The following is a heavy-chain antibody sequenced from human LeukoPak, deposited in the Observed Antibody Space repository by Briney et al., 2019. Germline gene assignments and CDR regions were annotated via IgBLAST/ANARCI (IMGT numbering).Heavy chain of an antibody. D-gene: IGHD3-22*01. Sequence: QTGGSLRLSCAASGFSFSSYWMSWVRQAPGKGLEWVANIKKDESEKDYVDSVKGRFTISRDNAKNSLYLQMNSLRAEDTAVYYCAKLDYDSSGSNDYWGQGTLVTVSS. CDR1: GFSFSSYW. J-gene: IGHJ4*02. V-gene: IGHV3-7*03. CDR3: AKLDYDSSGSNDY. CDR2: IKKDESEK.